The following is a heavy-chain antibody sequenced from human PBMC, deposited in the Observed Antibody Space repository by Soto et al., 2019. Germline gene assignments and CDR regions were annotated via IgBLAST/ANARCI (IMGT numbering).Heavy chain of an antibody. Sequence: PSETLSLTCTFSGGSISSSSYYWGWIRQPPGKGLEWIGSIYYSGSTYYNPSLKSRVTISVDTSKNQFSLKLSSVTAADTAVYYCAKNFYDSSGYYWWFDPWGQGTLVTVSS. D-gene: IGHD3-22*01. CDR1: GGSISSSSYY. CDR2: IYYSGST. CDR3: AKNFYDSSGYYWWFDP. V-gene: IGHV4-39*01. J-gene: IGHJ5*02.